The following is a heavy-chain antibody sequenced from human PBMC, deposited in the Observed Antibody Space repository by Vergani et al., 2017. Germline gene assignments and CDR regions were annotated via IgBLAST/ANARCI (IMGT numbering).Heavy chain of an antibody. V-gene: IGHV3-21*01. D-gene: IGHD3-10*01. CDR1: GFTFSSYS. Sequence: EVQLVESGGGLVKPGGSLRLSCAASGFTFSSYSMNWVRQAPGKGLEWVSSISSSSSYIYYADSVKGRFTISRDNAKNSLYLQMNSLRAEDTAVYYCAVDHGEARGYYYMDVWGKGTTVTVSS. J-gene: IGHJ6*03. CDR3: AVDHGEARGYYYMDV. CDR2: ISSSSSYI.